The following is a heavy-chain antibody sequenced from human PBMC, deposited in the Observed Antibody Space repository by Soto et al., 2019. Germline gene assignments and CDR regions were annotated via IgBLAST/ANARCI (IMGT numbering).Heavy chain of an antibody. D-gene: IGHD6-19*01. Sequence: GGSLRLSCAASGFTFSSYAVSWVRQAPGKGLEWVSVFDGSVGHTYYANSVKGRFTISNDNSKNTLFLQMNSLKAEDTAVYFCAKHLQYDSGWPLDYWDQGTLVTVSS. V-gene: IGHV3-23*01. CDR3: AKHLQYDSGWPLDY. CDR1: GFTFSSYA. CDR2: FDGSVGHT. J-gene: IGHJ4*02.